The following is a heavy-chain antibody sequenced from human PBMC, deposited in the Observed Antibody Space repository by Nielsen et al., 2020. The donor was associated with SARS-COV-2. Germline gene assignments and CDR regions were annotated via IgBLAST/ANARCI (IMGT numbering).Heavy chain of an antibody. D-gene: IGHD3-3*01. J-gene: IGHJ6*02. Sequence: ASVKVSCKASGGTFSSYAISWVRQAPGQGLEWMGWINPNSGGTNYAQKFQGWVTMTRDTSISTAYMELSRLRSDDTAVYYCARDYEGYGMDVWGQGTTVTVSS. CDR1: GGTFSSYA. CDR2: INPNSGGT. V-gene: IGHV1-2*04. CDR3: ARDYEGYGMDV.